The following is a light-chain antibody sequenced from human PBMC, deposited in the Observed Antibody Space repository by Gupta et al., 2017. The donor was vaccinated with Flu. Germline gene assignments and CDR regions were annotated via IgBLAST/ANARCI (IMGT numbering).Light chain of an antibody. J-gene: IGKJ3*01. CDR3: QHHKSYSRVT. CDR1: ESVSSW. Sequence: DRVTITCRASESVSSWLAWYQLKPGKAPKLLIYKASNLGSGVPSRFSGSGSGTDFTLTISSLHPDDFATYYCQHHKSYSRVTFVPGTRVDIK. CDR2: KAS. V-gene: IGKV1-5*03.